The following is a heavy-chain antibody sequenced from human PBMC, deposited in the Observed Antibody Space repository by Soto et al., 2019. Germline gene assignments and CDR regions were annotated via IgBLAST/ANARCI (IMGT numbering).Heavy chain of an antibody. CDR2: LYDLDGT. CDR3: ATWHLQEHAYDI. CDR1: GFTVSGKKY. V-gene: IGHV3-53*01. Sequence: PGGSLRLSCEAFGFTVSGKKYVAWVRQAPGKGLEWVSALYDLDGTYYADSVKGRFTTSSDSSRTTVYLQMNSLRPDDTAVYSCATWHLQEHAYDIWGQGTMVTVSS. D-gene: IGHD1-1*01. J-gene: IGHJ3*02.